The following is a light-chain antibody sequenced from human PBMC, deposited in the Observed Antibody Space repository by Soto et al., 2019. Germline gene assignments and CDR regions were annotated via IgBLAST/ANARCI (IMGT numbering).Light chain of an antibody. CDR3: LSFDSSLSVV. J-gene: IGLJ2*01. CDR2: ANS. V-gene: IGLV1-40*01. Sequence: QSVLTQPPSVSGAPGQRVTISCTGSNSNIGAGYDVHWYQQLPGTAPKLLIYANSNRPSGVPDRFSGSKSGTSASLAITGLQAEDEADYYCLSFDSSLSVVFGGGTKLTVL. CDR1: NSNIGAGYD.